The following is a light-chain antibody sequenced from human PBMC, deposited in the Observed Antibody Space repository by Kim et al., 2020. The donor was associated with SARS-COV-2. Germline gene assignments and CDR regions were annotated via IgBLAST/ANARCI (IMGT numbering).Light chain of an antibody. CDR1: QSVGNY. CDR3: HQRRYWPIT. Sequence: SLSPGERSTLSCSASQSVGNYLALYQQKTGQAPRLLIYAASNRATGIPARFSGSGSGTDFALTISSLESEDFALYYCHQRRYWPITFGQGTKLEIK. CDR2: AAS. V-gene: IGKV3-11*01. J-gene: IGKJ2*01.